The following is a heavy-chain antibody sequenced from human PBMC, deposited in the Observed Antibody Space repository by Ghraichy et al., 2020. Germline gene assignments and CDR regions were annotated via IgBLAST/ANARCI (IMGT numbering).Heavy chain of an antibody. J-gene: IGHJ3*02. CDR1: GFTFNNYA. D-gene: IGHD3-22*01. CDR3: AKDYFYDSGGYFRGRGAFDI. CDR2: ISKSGSST. Sequence: GGSLRLSCAASGFTFNNYAMSWVRQAPGKGLEWVSSISKSGSSTYYAESVMGRFTISRDNSKNTLYLQVNSLRAEDTAVYFCAKDYFYDSGGYFRGRGAFDIWGQGTMVTVSS. V-gene: IGHV3-23*01.